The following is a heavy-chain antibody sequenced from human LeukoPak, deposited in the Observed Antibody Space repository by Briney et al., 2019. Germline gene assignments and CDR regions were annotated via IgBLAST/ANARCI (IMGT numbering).Heavy chain of an antibody. CDR3: ARDRGYSSSYYYGMDV. CDR1: GGSISSGDYY. J-gene: IGHJ6*02. V-gene: IGHV4-31*03. CDR2: IYYSGST. Sequence: SETLSLTCIVSGGSISSGDYYWSWIRQHPGKGLEWIAYIYYSGSTYYNPSLKSRVAISVDTSKNQFSLKLSSVTAADTAVYYCARDRGYSSSYYYGMDVWGQGTTVTVSS. D-gene: IGHD5-18*01.